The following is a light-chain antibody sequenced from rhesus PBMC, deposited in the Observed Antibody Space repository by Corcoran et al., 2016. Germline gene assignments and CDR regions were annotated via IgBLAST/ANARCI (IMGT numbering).Light chain of an antibody. J-gene: IGKJ4*01. CDR1: QGISNW. CDR2: SAS. Sequence: DIQMTQSPSSLSASVGDRVTITCRASQGISNWLAWYQQKPGKAPTLLNYSASNLETGVPSRFSGSGSGTDFTLTISSLQPEDIATYYCQQHDNSPLPFGGGTKVEL. V-gene: IGKV1-69*01. CDR3: QQHDNSPLP.